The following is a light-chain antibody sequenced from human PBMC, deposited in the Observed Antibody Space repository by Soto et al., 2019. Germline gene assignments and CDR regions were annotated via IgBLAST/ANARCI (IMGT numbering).Light chain of an antibody. V-gene: IGKV3-15*01. CDR1: QSISSD. CDR3: HQASSFPLS. CDR2: HSS. Sequence: EIVMTQSPATLSVSPVERATLSCRASQSISSDLVWYQQKPGQAPRLLIFHSSTRATGIPARFSGSGSGTDFTLTITNLQPEDFATYYCHQASSFPLSFGGGTKV. J-gene: IGKJ4*01.